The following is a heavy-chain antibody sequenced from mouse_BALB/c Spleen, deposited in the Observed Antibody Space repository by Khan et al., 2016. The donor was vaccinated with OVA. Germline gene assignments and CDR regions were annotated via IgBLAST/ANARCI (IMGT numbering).Heavy chain of an antibody. CDR1: GFYIKDTY. CDR3: ATLYGNTFAY. Sequence: VQLKQSGAELVKPGASVKLSCTASGFYIKDTYMHWVKQRPEQGPEWIGRIDPANGDTKYDPKFQDKATIAADTSSNTAYLQLSSLTSEDTAVYYCATLYGNTFAYWGQGTLVSVSA. J-gene: IGHJ3*01. CDR2: IDPANGDT. V-gene: IGHV14-3*02. D-gene: IGHD2-1*01.